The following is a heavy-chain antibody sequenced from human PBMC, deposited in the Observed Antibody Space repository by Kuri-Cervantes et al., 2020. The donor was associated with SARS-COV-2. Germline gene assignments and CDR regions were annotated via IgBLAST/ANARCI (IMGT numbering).Heavy chain of an antibody. CDR1: GFTFSSYA. D-gene: IGHD6-6*01. CDR3: ARDQGLYSSSSHPEGYYYGMDV. CDR2: ISYDGSNK. J-gene: IGHJ6*02. Sequence: GGSLRLSCAASGFTFSSYAMHWVRQAPGKGLEWVAVISYDGSNKYYADSVKGRFTIPRDNSKNTLYLQMNSLRAEDTAVYYCARDQGLYSSSSHPEGYYYGMDVWGQGTTVTVSS. V-gene: IGHV3-30-3*01.